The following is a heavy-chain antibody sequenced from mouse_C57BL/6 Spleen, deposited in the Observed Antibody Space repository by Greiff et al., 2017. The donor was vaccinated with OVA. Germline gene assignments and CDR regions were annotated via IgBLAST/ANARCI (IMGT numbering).Heavy chain of an antibody. CDR2: IWTGGGT. J-gene: IGHJ2*01. CDR1: GFSLTSYA. Sequence: VQLQESGPGLVAPSQSLSITCTVSGFSLTSYAISWVRQPPGKGLEWLGVIWTGGGTNYNSAPKSRLSISKDNSKSQVFLKMHSLQTKDTAEYYCARGTTVVGRDYWGQGTTLTVSS. D-gene: IGHD1-1*01. CDR3: ARGTTVVGRDY. V-gene: IGHV2-9-1*01.